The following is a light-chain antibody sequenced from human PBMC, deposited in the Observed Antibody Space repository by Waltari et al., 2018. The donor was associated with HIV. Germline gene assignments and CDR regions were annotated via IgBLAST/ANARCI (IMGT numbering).Light chain of an antibody. CDR3: AAWDDTLKVYV. CDR1: GSNIRSNY. V-gene: IGLV1-44*01. J-gene: IGLJ1*01. Sequence: QSVLAQPPSVSGAPGQRVTISCSGSGSNIRSNYVNWYQQLPVTAPRVLIYNDDQRPSGVPARFSGSKAGTTASLAISGLKSEDEADYYCAAWDDTLKVYVFGTGTKVTVL. CDR2: NDD.